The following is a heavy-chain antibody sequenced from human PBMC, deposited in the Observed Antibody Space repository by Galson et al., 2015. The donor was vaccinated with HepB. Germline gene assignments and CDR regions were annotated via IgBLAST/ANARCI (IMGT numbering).Heavy chain of an antibody. CDR3: TSQATVGH. CDR1: GFTFSGSV. V-gene: IGHV3-73*01. Sequence: SLRLSCAASGFTFSGSVMHWVRQASGKGLEWVGRIKSKTDSYATTYAVSLKGRFTISRDDSKNTAYLQMNSLKTEDTAAYYCTSQATVGHWGQGTLVTVSS. CDR2: IKSKTDSYAT. J-gene: IGHJ4*02. D-gene: IGHD4-23*01.